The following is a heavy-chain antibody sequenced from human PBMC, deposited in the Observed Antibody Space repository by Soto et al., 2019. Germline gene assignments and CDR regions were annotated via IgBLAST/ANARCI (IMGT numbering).Heavy chain of an antibody. Sequence: SVKVSCKASGFTFTSSAVQWVRQARGQRLEWIGWIVVGSGNTNYAQKFQERVTITRDMSTSTAYMELSSLRSEDTAVYYCAADPDPYSSSGAYYYYGMDVWGQGATVTVSS. CDR2: IVVGSGNT. J-gene: IGHJ6*02. D-gene: IGHD6-6*01. CDR1: GFTFTSSA. CDR3: AADPDPYSSSGAYYYYGMDV. V-gene: IGHV1-58*01.